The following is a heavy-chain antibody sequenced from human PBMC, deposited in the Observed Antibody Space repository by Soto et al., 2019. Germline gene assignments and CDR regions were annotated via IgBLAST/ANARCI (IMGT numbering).Heavy chain of an antibody. Sequence: SVKVSCKASGFTFTSSAVQWVRQARGQRLEWIGWIVVGSGNTNYAQKFQERVTITRDMSTSTAYMELSSLRSEDTAVYYCAAPGELRFLEWLGAFDIWGQGTMVTVSS. CDR1: GFTFTSSA. D-gene: IGHD3-3*01. J-gene: IGHJ3*02. CDR2: IVVGSGNT. CDR3: AAPGELRFLEWLGAFDI. V-gene: IGHV1-58*01.